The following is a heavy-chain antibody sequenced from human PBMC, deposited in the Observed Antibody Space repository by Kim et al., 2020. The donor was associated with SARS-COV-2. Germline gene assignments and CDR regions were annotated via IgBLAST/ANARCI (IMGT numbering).Heavy chain of an antibody. CDR1: GGSISSYY. CDR2: IYYSGST. J-gene: IGHJ4*01. Sequence: SETLSLTCTVSGGSISSYYWSWIRQPPGKGLEWVGYIYYSGSTNYNPSLKSRVTISVDTSKNQFSLKLSSVTAADTAAYYCSRRRDFDYWGHGTRVTFS. CDR3: SRRRDFDY. V-gene: IGHV4-59*08.